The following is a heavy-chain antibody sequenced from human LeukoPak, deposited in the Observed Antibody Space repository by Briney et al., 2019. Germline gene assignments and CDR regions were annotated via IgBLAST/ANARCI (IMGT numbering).Heavy chain of an antibody. V-gene: IGHV3-7*03. CDR3: AKLGSGWYNWFDP. CDR1: GFTFSSYW. Sequence: GGSLRLSCAASGFTFSSYWMNWARQAPGKGLEWVASINHNGNVNYYVDSVKGRFTISRDNAKNSLYLQMNSLRAEDTALYYCAKLGSGWYNWFDPWGQGTLVTVSS. D-gene: IGHD6-19*01. CDR2: INHNGNVN. J-gene: IGHJ5*02.